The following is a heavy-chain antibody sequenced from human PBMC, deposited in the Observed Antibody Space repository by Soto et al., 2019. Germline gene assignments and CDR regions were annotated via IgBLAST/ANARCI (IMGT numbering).Heavy chain of an antibody. J-gene: IGHJ4*02. D-gene: IGHD6-19*01. V-gene: IGHV3-9*01. CDR2: ISWNSGSI. CDR3: AKGGLAVAYNFDY. CDR1: GFTFDDYA. Sequence: GGSLRLSCAASGFTFDDYAMHWVRQAPGKGLEWVSGISWNSGSIGYADSVKGRFTISRDNAKNSLYLQMNSLRAEDTALYYCAKGGLAVAYNFDYWGQGTLVTVS.